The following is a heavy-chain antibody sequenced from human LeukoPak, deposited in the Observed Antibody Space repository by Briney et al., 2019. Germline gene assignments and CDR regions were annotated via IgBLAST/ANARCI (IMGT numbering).Heavy chain of an antibody. D-gene: IGHD5-24*01. CDR1: GDSFTRYY. CDR2: IYYSGST. Sequence: PSETLSLTCTVSGDSFTRYYWSWIRQPPGKGLEWIGYIYYSGSTNYNPSLKSRVTISVDTSKNQFSLKLSSVTAADTAVYYCARDRGDGYNWNYYYYYGMDVWGQGTTVTVSS. J-gene: IGHJ6*02. V-gene: IGHV4-59*01. CDR3: ARDRGDGYNWNYYYYYGMDV.